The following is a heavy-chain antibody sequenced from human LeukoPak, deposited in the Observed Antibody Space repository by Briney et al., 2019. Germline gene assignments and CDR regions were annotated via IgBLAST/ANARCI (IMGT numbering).Heavy chain of an antibody. V-gene: IGHV3-7*01. D-gene: IGHD6-19*01. CDR1: GFTFSMYW. CDR3: TTHSDWRFDF. Sequence: GGSLRLSCTHSGFTFSMYWMSCVRQAPGKGLEWLASIKRDGSAAIYVDSMKGRFTISRDNAKNSLYLQMNRLTVEDTSVYYFTTHSDWRFDFWGQGTLFTVSS. J-gene: IGHJ4*02. CDR2: IKRDGSAA.